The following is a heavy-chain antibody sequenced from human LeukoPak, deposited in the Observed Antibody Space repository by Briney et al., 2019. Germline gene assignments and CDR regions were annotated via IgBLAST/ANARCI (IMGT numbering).Heavy chain of an antibody. CDR1: GGSISSYY. Sequence: SETLSLTCTVSGGSISSYYCSWIRQPPGKGLEWIGYIYYSGSTNYNPSLKSRVTISVDTSKNQFSLKLSSVTAADTAVYYCASNSGSRGYWGQGTLVTVSS. CDR2: IYYSGST. J-gene: IGHJ4*02. V-gene: IGHV4-59*01. CDR3: ASNSGSRGY. D-gene: IGHD1-26*01.